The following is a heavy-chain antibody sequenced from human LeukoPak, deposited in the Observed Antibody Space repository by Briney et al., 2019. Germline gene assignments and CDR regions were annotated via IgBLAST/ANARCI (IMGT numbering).Heavy chain of an antibody. D-gene: IGHD3-16*02. CDR1: GYSISSGYY. J-gene: IGHJ5*02. Sequence: PSETLSLTCTVSGYSISSGYYWGWIRQPPGKGLEWIGNIYYSGSTYYNPSLESRVTMSLDTSKNQFSLKLSSVTAVDTAVYYCARDENGYVWGSFRAWGQGTLVTVSS. CDR2: IYYSGST. CDR3: ARDENGYVWGSFRA. V-gene: IGHV4-38-2*02.